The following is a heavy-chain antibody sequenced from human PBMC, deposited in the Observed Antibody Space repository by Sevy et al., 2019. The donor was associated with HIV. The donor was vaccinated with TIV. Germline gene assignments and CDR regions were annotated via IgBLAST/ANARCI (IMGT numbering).Heavy chain of an antibody. Sequence: ASVKVSCKASGYTFTGYYMLWVRQAPGQGLEWMGRINPNSGGTNYAQKFQGRVTMTRDTSISTAYMELSRLRSDDTAVYYCARDGIKIFGVVNVYYYYYGMDVWGQGTTVTVSS. CDR1: GYTFTGYY. CDR2: INPNSGGT. V-gene: IGHV1-2*06. D-gene: IGHD3-3*01. J-gene: IGHJ6*02. CDR3: ARDGIKIFGVVNVYYYYYGMDV.